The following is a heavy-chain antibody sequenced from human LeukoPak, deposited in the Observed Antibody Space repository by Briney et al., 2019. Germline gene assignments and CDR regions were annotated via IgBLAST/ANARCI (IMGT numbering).Heavy chain of an antibody. V-gene: IGHV4-39*01. D-gene: IGHD6-19*01. Sequence: KTSETLSLTCTVSGGSISSGTYYWGWIRQPPGKGPEWIGSIYYSMNTYYNPSLKSRVTISVDTSKNQFSLKLSSVTAADTAVYYCATSRNSGWYNPFDYWGQGTLVTVSS. CDR2: IYYSMNT. J-gene: IGHJ4*02. CDR1: GGSISSGTYY. CDR3: ATSRNSGWYNPFDY.